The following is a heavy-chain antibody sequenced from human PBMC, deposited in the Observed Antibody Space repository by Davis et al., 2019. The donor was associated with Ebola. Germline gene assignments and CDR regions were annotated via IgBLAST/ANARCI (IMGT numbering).Heavy chain of an antibody. J-gene: IGHJ2*01. Sequence: PGGSLRLSCAASGFTFSGHGMNWVRQAPGRGLEWVSSIGSSSRSIYYADSVKGRFTISRDNAKNSLYLQMNSLRDEDTAVYYCASAIAVADWYFDLWGRGTLVTVSS. CDR3: ASAIAVADWYFDL. V-gene: IGHV3-21*01. D-gene: IGHD6-19*01. CDR1: GFTFSGHG. CDR2: IGSSSRSI.